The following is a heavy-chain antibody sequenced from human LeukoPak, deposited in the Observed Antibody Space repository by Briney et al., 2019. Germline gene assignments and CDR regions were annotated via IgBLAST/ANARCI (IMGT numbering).Heavy chain of an antibody. V-gene: IGHV3-23*01. CDR2: ISGSGGST. Sequence: PGGSLRLSCAASGFTFSSYAMSWVRQAPGKGLEWVSAISGSGGSTYYADSVKGRFTISRDNSKNTLYLQMNSLRAEDTAVYYCAKSSVAWIQLWSSWPDLCYFDYWGQGTLVTVSS. CDR1: GFTFSSYA. CDR3: AKSSVAWIQLWSSWPDLCYFDY. J-gene: IGHJ4*02. D-gene: IGHD5-18*01.